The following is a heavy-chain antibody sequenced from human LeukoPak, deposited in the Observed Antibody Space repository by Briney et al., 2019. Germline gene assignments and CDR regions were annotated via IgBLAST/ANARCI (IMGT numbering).Heavy chain of an antibody. D-gene: IGHD6-19*01. CDR2: ISSDGTNT. V-gene: IGHV3-74*01. J-gene: IGHJ4*02. Sequence: GGSLRLSCAASGFTFSSYWMHWVRQAPGTGLVWVSRISSDGTNTYYADSVKGRFSISRDNAKNTLYLQMNSLRAEDTAVYYCARSSSGWFHFDYWGQGTLVTVSS. CDR3: ARSSSGWFHFDY. CDR1: GFTFSSYW.